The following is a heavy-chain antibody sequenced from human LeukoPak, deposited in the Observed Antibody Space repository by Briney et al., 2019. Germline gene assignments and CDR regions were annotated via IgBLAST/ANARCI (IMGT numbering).Heavy chain of an antibody. V-gene: IGHV3-11*04. D-gene: IGHD6-25*01. Sequence: GGSLRLSCAASGFTFSDYCMSWIRQAPGKGLEWVSYISSSGSTIYYADSVKGRFTISRDNAKNSLYLQMNSLRAEDTAVYYCARDKTVYSSAIPDYWGQGTLVTVSS. J-gene: IGHJ4*02. CDR3: ARDKTVYSSAIPDY. CDR2: ISSSGSTI. CDR1: GFTFSDYC.